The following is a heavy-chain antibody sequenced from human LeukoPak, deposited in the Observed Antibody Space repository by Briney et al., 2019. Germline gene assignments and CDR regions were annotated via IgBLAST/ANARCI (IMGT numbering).Heavy chain of an antibody. CDR1: GFTFSRYS. Sequence: GGSLRLSCAASGFTFSRYSVNWVRQAPGKGLEWVSCISDSSRHIYYADSVKGRFTISRDNAKSSASLQMNSLRVDDTAEYYCARAYTNGDYLDYWGQGTLVTVSS. CDR2: ISDSSRHI. V-gene: IGHV3-21*01. D-gene: IGHD4-17*01. J-gene: IGHJ4*02. CDR3: ARAYTNGDYLDY.